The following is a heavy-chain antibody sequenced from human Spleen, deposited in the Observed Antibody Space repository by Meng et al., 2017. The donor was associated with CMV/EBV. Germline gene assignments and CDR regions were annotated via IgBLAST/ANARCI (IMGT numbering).Heavy chain of an antibody. CDR3: ARDNNWGPDY. V-gene: IGHV1-8*01. D-gene: IGHD7-27*01. CDR1: GYSFTRYD. J-gene: IGHJ4*02. Sequence: ASVKVSCKASGYSFTRYDINWVRQAPGQGLEWMGWMNPNNGDTGYAQKFQGRVTMTRDTSISTAYMELTRLTSDDTAVYYCARDNNWGPDYWGQGTLVTVSS. CDR2: MNPNNGDT.